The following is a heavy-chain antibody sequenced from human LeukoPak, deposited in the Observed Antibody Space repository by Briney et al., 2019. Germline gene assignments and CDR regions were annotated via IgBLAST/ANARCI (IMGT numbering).Heavy chain of an antibody. CDR2: ISAYNGNT. Sequence: MGWISAYNGNTNYAQKLQGSVTMTTDTSTSRAYMELRSLRSDDTAVYYCARAYYYYYGMDVWGQGTTVTVSS. CDR3: ARAYYYYYGMDV. J-gene: IGHJ6*02. V-gene: IGHV1-18*01.